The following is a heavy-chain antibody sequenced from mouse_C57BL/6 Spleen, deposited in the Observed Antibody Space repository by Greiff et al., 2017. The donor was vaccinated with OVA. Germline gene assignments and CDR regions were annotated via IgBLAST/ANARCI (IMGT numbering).Heavy chain of an antibody. Sequence: VQLKESGPELVKPGASVKIPCKASGYTFTDYNMDWVKQSHGKSLEWIGDINPNNGGTIYNQKFKGKATLTVDKSSSTAYMELRSLTSEDTAVYYCARKAQAFYAMDYWGQGTSVTVSS. CDR3: ARKAQAFYAMDY. D-gene: IGHD3-2*02. CDR2: INPNNGGT. V-gene: IGHV1-18*01. CDR1: GYTFTDYN. J-gene: IGHJ4*01.